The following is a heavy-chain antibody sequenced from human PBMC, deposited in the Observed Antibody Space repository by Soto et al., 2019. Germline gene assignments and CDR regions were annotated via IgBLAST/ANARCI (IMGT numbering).Heavy chain of an antibody. CDR3: AXSFGETTQGGYYYGMDV. V-gene: IGHV3-23*01. D-gene: IGHD3-10*01. CDR2: ISGSGGST. Sequence: PGGSLRLSCAASGFTFSSYAMSWVRQAPGKGLEWVSAISGSGGSTYYADSVKGRFTISRDNSKNTLYLQMNSLRAEDTAVYYCAXSFGETTQGGYYYGMDVWGQGTTVTVSS. CDR1: GFTFSSYA. J-gene: IGHJ6*02.